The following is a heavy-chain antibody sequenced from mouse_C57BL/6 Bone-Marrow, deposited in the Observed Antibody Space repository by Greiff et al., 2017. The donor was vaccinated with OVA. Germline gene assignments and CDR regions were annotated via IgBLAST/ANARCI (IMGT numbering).Heavy chain of an antibody. J-gene: IGHJ3*01. CDR1: GYAFSSSW. CDR3: ARGSYRFAY. CDR2: IYPGDGDT. D-gene: IGHD1-1*01. V-gene: IGHV1-82*01. Sequence: QVQLQQSGPELVKPGASVKISCKASGYAFSSSWMNWVKQRPGKGLEWIGRIYPGDGDTNYNGKFKGKATLTADKSSSTAYMQLSSLTSEDSAVYFCARGSYRFAYWGQGTLGTVSA.